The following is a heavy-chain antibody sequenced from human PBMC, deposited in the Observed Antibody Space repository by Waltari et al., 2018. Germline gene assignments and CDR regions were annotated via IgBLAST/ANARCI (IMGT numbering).Heavy chain of an antibody. CDR3: ARHLTSYDFWSGLDAFDI. CDR2: IYYSGST. V-gene: IGHV4-59*08. D-gene: IGHD3-3*01. J-gene: IGHJ3*02. CDR1: GGSISSYY. Sequence: QVQLQESGPGLVKPSETLSLTCTVSGGSISSYYWSWIRQPPGKGLEWIGYIYYSGSTNYNPSLKSRVTISVDTSKNQFSLKLSSVTAADTAVYYCARHLTSYDFWSGLDAFDIWGQGTMVTVSS.